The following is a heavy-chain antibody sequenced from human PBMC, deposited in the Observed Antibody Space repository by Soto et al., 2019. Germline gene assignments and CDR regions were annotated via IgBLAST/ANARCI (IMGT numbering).Heavy chain of an antibody. J-gene: IGHJ5*02. V-gene: IGHV4-4*07. D-gene: IGHD3-3*01. CDR3: ARGQRFSDWFDP. CDR2: VYSSGGT. CDR1: GGSMSSYY. Sequence: LSLTCTVSGGSMSSYYWTWIRQPAGKGLEWIGRVYSSGGTHYNPSLKSRVTISLDTSKNQFSLRLLSVTDADTAVYYCARGQRFSDWFDPWGQGTLVTVSS.